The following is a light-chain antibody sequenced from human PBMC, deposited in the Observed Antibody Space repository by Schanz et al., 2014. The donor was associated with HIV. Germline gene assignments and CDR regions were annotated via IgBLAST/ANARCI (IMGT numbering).Light chain of an antibody. CDR1: QGINNY. Sequence: DIQMTQSPSSLSASVGDSVTITCRASQGINNYLAWYQQRPGKVPTLLVYGASTLRSGVPSRFSGSGSGTDFTLTITSLQPEDVATYYCQQLDTYPLTFGLGTKVAIK. CDR3: QQLDTYPLT. V-gene: IGKV1-27*01. J-gene: IGKJ1*01. CDR2: GAS.